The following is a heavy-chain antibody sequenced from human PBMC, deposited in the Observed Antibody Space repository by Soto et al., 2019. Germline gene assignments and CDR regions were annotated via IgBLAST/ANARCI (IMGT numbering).Heavy chain of an antibody. J-gene: IGHJ5*02. CDR3: AKDPRPDTAMVDLSWFDP. D-gene: IGHD5-18*01. Sequence: GGSLGLSCGASEFTFSNYAMSWFRQAPGKGLEWVSLISGSGGSTYYADSVKGRFTISRDNSKNTLYLQMNSLRAEDTAVYYFAKDPRPDTAMVDLSWFDPWGQGTLVTVSS. V-gene: IGHV3-23*01. CDR2: ISGSGGST. CDR1: EFTFSNYA.